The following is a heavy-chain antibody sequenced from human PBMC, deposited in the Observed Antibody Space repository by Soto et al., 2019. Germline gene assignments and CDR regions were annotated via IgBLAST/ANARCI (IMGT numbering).Heavy chain of an antibody. V-gene: IGHV3-23*01. CDR2: ISGTGGST. Sequence: PGGSMRLSCAASGFTFNNYGMNWVRQAPGKGLEWVATISGTGGSTYYADSVKGRFTISRDNSKNTLYLQMNSLRVEDTAVYYCAKDRLGGNFDYWGQGTQVTVSS. CDR3: AKDRLGGNFDY. CDR1: GFTFNNYG. J-gene: IGHJ4*02.